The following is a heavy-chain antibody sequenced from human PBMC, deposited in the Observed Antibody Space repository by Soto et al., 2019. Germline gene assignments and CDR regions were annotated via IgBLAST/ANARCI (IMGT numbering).Heavy chain of an antibody. V-gene: IGHV3-48*01. CDR2: ISSRSSTT. J-gene: IGHJ6*02. Sequence: GGSLRLSCAASGFTFSSYSMNWVRQAPGKGLEWVAYISSRSSTTYYTDSVKGRFSISRDNSENTVYLQMNSLRAEDTAMYFCAKAEYSSHDYYGMDVWGHGTAVTVSS. D-gene: IGHD6-6*01. CDR1: GFTFSSYS. CDR3: AKAEYSSHDYYGMDV.